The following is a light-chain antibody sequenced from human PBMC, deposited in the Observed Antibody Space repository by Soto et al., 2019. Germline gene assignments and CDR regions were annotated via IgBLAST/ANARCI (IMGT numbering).Light chain of an antibody. J-gene: IGKJ2*01. CDR1: QSVSTSN. CDR2: GAS. CDR3: QQYNNWPPT. Sequence: IVLTQSPGTLSSSPGERATLSCRASQSVSTSNLAWYQQRPGQAPRLLIYGASTRATGIPARFSGSGSGTEFTLTISSLQSEDFAVYYCQQYNNWPPTFGQGTKVDIK. V-gene: IGKV3-15*01.